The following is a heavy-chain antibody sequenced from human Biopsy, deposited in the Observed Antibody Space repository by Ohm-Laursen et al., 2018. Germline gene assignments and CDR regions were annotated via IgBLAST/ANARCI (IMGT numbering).Heavy chain of an antibody. CDR3: ARDRPSVSTYGVD. D-gene: IGHD3-3*01. V-gene: IGHV1-69*04. CDR1: GGTFSSYA. Sequence: SSVKVSCKASGGTFSSYAVSWVRQAPGQGLEWMGRIIPILGVPNYAQKFQGRVTITADKSTSTAYMELRSLRSDDTAVYYCARDRPSVSTYGVDWGQGTLVTVSS. J-gene: IGHJ4*02. CDR2: IIPILGVP.